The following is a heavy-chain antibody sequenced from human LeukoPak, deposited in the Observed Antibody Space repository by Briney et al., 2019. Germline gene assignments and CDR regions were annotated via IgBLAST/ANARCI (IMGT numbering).Heavy chain of an antibody. Sequence: GGSLRLSCAASGFTFSSYAMHWVRQAPGKGLEWVAVISYDGSNKYYADSVKGRFTISRDNSKNTLYLQMNSLRAEDTAVYYCARDPDYYDSSGHFDYWGQGTLVTVSS. CDR2: ISYDGSNK. CDR1: GFTFSSYA. V-gene: IGHV3-30-3*01. J-gene: IGHJ4*02. D-gene: IGHD3-22*01. CDR3: ARDPDYYDSSGHFDY.